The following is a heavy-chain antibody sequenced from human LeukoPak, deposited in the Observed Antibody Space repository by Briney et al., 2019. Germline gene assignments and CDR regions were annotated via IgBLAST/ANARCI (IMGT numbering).Heavy chain of an antibody. J-gene: IGHJ4*02. V-gene: IGHV5-51*01. CDR2: IYPGDSDT. D-gene: IGHD5-18*01. CDR1: EYSFTIYW. CDR3: ARGKIGYSYGSYY. Sequence: GESLSISCKCSEYSFTIYWIGWVRQMPGKGLEWMGIIYPGDSDTRYSPSFQGQVTISADKSISTAYLQWSSLMASDTAIYYCARGKIGYSYGSYYWGQGTLVTVSS.